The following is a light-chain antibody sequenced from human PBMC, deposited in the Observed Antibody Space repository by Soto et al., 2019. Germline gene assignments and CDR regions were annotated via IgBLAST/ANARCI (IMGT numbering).Light chain of an antibody. V-gene: IGLV2-23*01. Sequence: QSALTQPASVSGSPGQSITISCTGTSCDVGTYNLVSWYQQHAGKAPKLMLYEGSKRPSGVSNRFSGSKSGNTVSLTISGXXXXXXXXXYCCSYAGSSTWVFGGGTKLTVL. CDR3: CSYAGSSTWV. J-gene: IGLJ3*02. CDR2: EGS. CDR1: SCDVGTYNL.